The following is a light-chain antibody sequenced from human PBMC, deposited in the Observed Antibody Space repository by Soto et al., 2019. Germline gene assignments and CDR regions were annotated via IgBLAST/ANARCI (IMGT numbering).Light chain of an antibody. V-gene: IGKV3-11*01. CDR1: QSISND. Sequence: EIVLTQSPATLSLSPGERATLSCRASQSISNDFAWFQQKPGQAPRLLIYDTSNRASGIPARFSASGSGTDFTLTITSLEPEDFATYYWQQHSNWPQVTFVQGSRLEIK. J-gene: IGKJ5*01. CDR3: QQHSNWPQVT. CDR2: DTS.